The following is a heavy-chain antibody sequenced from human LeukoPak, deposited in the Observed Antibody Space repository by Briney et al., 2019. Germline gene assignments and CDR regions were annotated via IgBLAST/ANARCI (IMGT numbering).Heavy chain of an antibody. CDR3: ARYFDWFDAFDI. CDR1: GYTFTSYY. V-gene: IGHV1-46*01. CDR2: INPSGGST. J-gene: IGHJ3*02. Sequence: AAVKVSCKASGYTFTSYYMHWVRQAPGQGMEWMGIINPSGGSTSYEQKFQGRVTMTRDTSTSTVYMELSSLRSEDTAVYYCARYFDWFDAFDIWGQGTMVTVSS. D-gene: IGHD3-9*01.